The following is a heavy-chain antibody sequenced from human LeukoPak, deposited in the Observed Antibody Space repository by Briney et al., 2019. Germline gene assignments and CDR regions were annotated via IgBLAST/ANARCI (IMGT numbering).Heavy chain of an antibody. CDR1: GFTFSSYW. D-gene: IGHD3-10*01. V-gene: IGHV3-74*01. CDR3: ARGPMVRTNLFDY. CDR2: INSDGSRT. Sequence: TGGSLRLSCAASGFTFSSYWMHWVRQAPGKGLVWVSRINSDGSRTSYADSVKGRFTISRDNAKNTLYLRMNSLRAEDTAVYYCARGPMVRTNLFDYWGQGTLVTVSS. J-gene: IGHJ4*02.